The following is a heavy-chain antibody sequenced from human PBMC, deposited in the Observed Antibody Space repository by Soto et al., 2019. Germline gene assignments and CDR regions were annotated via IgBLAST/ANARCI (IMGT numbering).Heavy chain of an antibody. Sequence: GGSLRLSCAASGFTFSSYAMSWVRQAPGKGLEWVSAISGSGGSTYYADSVKGRFTISRDNSKNTLYLQMNGLRAEDTAVYYGPKGIAVWCREPVDVWGKRTRLSLS. CDR1: GFTFSSYA. CDR2: ISGSGGST. V-gene: IGHV3-23*01. CDR3: PKGIAVWCREPVDV. J-gene: IGHJ6*03. D-gene: IGHD3-10*01.